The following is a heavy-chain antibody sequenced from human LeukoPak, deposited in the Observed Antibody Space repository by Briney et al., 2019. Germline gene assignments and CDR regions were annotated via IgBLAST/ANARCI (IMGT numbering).Heavy chain of an antibody. CDR3: ARGHSGYYPYFDY. V-gene: IGHV4-34*01. CDR2: INHSGST. D-gene: IGHD3-22*01. CDR1: GGSFSGYY. J-gene: IGHJ4*02. Sequence: PSETLSLTCAVYGGSFSGYYWSWIRQPPGKGLEWIGEINHSGSTNYNPSLKSRVTISVDTSKNQFSLKLSSVTAADTAVYYCARGHSGYYPYFDYWGQGTLVTVSS.